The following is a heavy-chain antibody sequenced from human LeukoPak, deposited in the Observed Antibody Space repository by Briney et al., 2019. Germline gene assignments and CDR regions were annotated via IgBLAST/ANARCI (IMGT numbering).Heavy chain of an antibody. CDR2: MKVDGSDI. D-gene: IGHD4-17*01. V-gene: IGHV3-7*01. CDR3: ARTSYSVTTVGGAFDI. CDR1: GFTFTNDF. Sequence: QPGGSLRLSCAASGFTFTNDFMTWVRQAPGKGLEWVANMKVDGSDIHYVDSVKGRFTISRDNAKNSLYLQMNSLRAEDTAVYYCARTSYSVTTVGGAFDIWGQGTMVTVSS. J-gene: IGHJ3*02.